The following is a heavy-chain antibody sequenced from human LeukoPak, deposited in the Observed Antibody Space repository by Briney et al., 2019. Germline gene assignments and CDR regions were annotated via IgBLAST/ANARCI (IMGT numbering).Heavy chain of an antibody. CDR2: ISGSGGST. CDR3: AKGYCSSTSCKESFFDY. CDR1: GFTFSSYA. J-gene: IGHJ4*02. Sequence: PGGSLRLSCAASGFTFSSYAMNWVRQDPGKGLEWVSAISGSGGSTYYFVKGRFTISRDNSKNTLYLQMNSLRAEDTAVYYCAKGYCSSTSCKESFFDYWGQGTLVTV. D-gene: IGHD2-2*01. V-gene: IGHV3-23*01.